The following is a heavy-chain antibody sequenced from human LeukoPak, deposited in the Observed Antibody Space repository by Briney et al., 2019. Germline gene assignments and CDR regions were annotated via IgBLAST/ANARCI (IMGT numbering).Heavy chain of an antibody. Sequence: GASVKVSCKASGYTFTSYGISWVRQAPGQGIEWKGRISAYNGNTNYAQKLQGRVTMTTDTSTSTAYMELRSLRSDDTAVYYCARDDFLSIAVAGTFDYWGQGTLVTVSS. J-gene: IGHJ4*02. CDR1: GYTFTSYG. D-gene: IGHD6-19*01. CDR3: ARDDFLSIAVAGTFDY. CDR2: ISAYNGNT. V-gene: IGHV1-18*01.